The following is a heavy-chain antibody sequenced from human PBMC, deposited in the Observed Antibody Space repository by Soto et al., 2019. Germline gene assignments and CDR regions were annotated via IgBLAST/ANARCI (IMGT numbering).Heavy chain of an antibody. CDR1: GFTFSDYY. CDR3: GRHACADCYMDFDL. V-gene: IGHV3-11*05. D-gene: IGHD2-21*02. CDR2: ISSSSSYT. J-gene: IGHJ2*01. Sequence: QVQLVESGGGLVKPGGSLRLSCAASGFTFSDYYMSWIRQAPGKGLEWVSYISSSSSYTNYADSVKGRFTISRDNAKKSLYLQMNSLSAEDSAVYYCGRHACADCYMDFDLWGRGTLVTVSS.